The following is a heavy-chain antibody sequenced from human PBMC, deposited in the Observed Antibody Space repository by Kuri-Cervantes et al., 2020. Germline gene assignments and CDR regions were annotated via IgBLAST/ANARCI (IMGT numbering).Heavy chain of an antibody. CDR3: ARAGIVGADYWNYYYYGMDV. CDR2: MNPNSGNT. J-gene: IGHJ6*02. V-gene: IGHV1-8*01. Sequence: VKVSCKASGYTFTSYDINWVRQATGQGLEWMGWMNPNSGNTGYAQKFQGRVTMTRDTSTSTVYMELSSLRSEDTAVYYCARAGIVGADYWNYYYYGMDVWGQGTTVTVSS. D-gene: IGHD1-26*01. CDR1: GYTFTSYD.